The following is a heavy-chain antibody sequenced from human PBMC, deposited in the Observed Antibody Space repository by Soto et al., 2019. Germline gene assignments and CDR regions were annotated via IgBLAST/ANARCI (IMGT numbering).Heavy chain of an antibody. Sequence: ASVKVSCKASGYTFTGYYMHWVRQAPGQGLEWMGWINPNSGGTNYAQKFQGWVTMTRDTSISTAYMELSRLRSDDTAVYYCAREGFWSGYYRYYYGMDVWGQGTTVTVSS. CDR2: INPNSGGT. D-gene: IGHD3-3*01. V-gene: IGHV1-2*04. CDR1: GYTFTGYY. J-gene: IGHJ6*02. CDR3: AREGFWSGYYRYYYGMDV.